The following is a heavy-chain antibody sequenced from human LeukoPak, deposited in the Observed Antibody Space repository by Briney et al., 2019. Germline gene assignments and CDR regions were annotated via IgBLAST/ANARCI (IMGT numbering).Heavy chain of an antibody. CDR2: ISSSSSYI. Sequence: GGSLRLSCAASGFTFSSYSMNWVRQAPGKGLEWVSSISSSSSYIYYADSVKGRFTIPRDNAKNSLYLQMNSLRAEDTAVYYCARVRARGYGDYALDYRGQGTLVTVSS. V-gene: IGHV3-21*01. CDR1: GFTFSSYS. J-gene: IGHJ4*02. D-gene: IGHD4-17*01. CDR3: ARVRARGYGDYALDY.